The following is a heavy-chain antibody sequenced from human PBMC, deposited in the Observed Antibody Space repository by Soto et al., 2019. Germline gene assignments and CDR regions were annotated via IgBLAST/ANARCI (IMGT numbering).Heavy chain of an antibody. CDR3: ASPGYSYGYYYYGMDV. V-gene: IGHV3-23*01. CDR2: ISGSGGST. CDR1: GFTFSSYA. J-gene: IGHJ6*02. Sequence: HPGGSLRLSCAASGFTFSSYAMSWVRQAPGKGLEWVSAISGSGGSTYYADSVKGRFTISRDNSKNTLYLQMNSLRAEDTAVYYCASPGYSYGYYYYGMDVWGQGTTVTVSS. D-gene: IGHD5-18*01.